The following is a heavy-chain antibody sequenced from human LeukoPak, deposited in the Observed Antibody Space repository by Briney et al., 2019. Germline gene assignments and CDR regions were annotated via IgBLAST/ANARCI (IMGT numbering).Heavy chain of an antibody. J-gene: IGHJ6*02. V-gene: IGHV1-18*01. CDR1: GYMFSKLG. D-gene: IGHD6-19*01. Sequence: ASMNVSCKASGYMFSKLGINWVRQAPGQGLEWMGWISAYSLYTKYAENLQGRVTMTRNTSISTAYMELSSLRSEDTAVYYCARKSSGWSGVYYYYGMDVWGQGTTVTVSS. CDR3: ARKSSGWSGVYYYYGMDV. CDR2: ISAYSLYT.